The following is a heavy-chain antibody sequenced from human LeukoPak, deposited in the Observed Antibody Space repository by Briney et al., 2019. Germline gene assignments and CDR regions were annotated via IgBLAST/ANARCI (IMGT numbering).Heavy chain of an antibody. Sequence: SETLSLTCAVYGGSFSGYYWSWIRQPPGKGLEWIGSIYHSGSTYYNPSLKSRVTISVDTSKNQFSLKLSSVTAADTAVYYCARDAGYYYYYMDVWGKGTTVTVSS. CDR2: IYHSGST. D-gene: IGHD2-8*01. CDR1: GGSFSGYY. V-gene: IGHV4-34*01. CDR3: ARDAGYYYYYMDV. J-gene: IGHJ6*03.